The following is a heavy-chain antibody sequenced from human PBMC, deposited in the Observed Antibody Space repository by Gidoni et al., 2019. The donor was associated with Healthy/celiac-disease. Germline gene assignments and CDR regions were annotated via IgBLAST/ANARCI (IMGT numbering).Heavy chain of an antibody. Sequence: EVQLVESGGGLVKPGGSMRLSCAASGFTFSSYSMNWVRQAPGKGLEWVSSISSSSSYIYYADSVKGRFTISRDNAKNSLYLQMNSLRAEDTAVYYCARSSQEEANLDYWGQGTLVTVSS. V-gene: IGHV3-21*01. J-gene: IGHJ4*02. CDR1: GFTFSSYS. D-gene: IGHD5-12*01. CDR2: ISSSSSYI. CDR3: ARSSQEEANLDY.